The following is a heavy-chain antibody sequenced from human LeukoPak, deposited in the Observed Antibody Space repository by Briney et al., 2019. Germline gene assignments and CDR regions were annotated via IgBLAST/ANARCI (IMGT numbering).Heavy chain of an antibody. CDR2: IYYSGST. CDR1: GGSISSYY. Sequence: SETLSLTCTVSGGSISSYYWTWIRQPPGKGLEWIGYIYYSGSTNYNPSLKSRVTISVDTSMNQFSLKLSSVTAADTAVYYCARLSHWFDPWGQGTLVTVSS. J-gene: IGHJ5*02. V-gene: IGHV4-59*08. CDR3: ARLSHWFDP. D-gene: IGHD3-16*02.